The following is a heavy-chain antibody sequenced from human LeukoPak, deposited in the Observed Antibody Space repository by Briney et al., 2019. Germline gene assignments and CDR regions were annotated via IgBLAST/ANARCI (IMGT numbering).Heavy chain of an antibody. CDR3: ARDLGATIFDFDY. V-gene: IGHV3-11*04. Sequence: GGSLRLSCAASGFTFSDYYMSWIRQAPGKGLEWISYISIGSSTISYADSVEGRFTISRDNAKNSLYLQMNSLRAEDTAVYYCARDLGATIFDFDYWGQGTLVTVSS. J-gene: IGHJ4*02. D-gene: IGHD1-26*01. CDR2: ISIGSSTI. CDR1: GFTFSDYY.